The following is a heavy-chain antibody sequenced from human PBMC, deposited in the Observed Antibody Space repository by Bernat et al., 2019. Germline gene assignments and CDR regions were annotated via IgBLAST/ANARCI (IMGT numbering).Heavy chain of an antibody. Sequence: EVQLVESGGGLVKPGGSLRLSCEASGFTFSSYTMNWVRQAPGKGLEWVSSISSSSSYIYYADSVKGRFTISRDNAKNSLYLQMNSLRAEDTAVYYCARAGHPGYSSGWADYWGQGTLVTVSS. V-gene: IGHV3-21*01. CDR3: ARAGHPGYSSGWADY. CDR1: GFTFSSYT. D-gene: IGHD6-19*01. J-gene: IGHJ4*02. CDR2: ISSSSSYI.